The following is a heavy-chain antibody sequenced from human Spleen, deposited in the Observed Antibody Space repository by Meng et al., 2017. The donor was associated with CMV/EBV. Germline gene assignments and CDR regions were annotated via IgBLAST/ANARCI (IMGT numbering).Heavy chain of an antibody. Sequence: SGGSISSGYHYWSWIRQPPGKGLEWIGFIYYSGSTYYNPSLKSRVTLSIDTSKNQFSLKLSSVTAADTAFYYCASGLSGAPRTRFDHWGQGTLVTVSS. CDR3: ASGLSGAPRTRFDH. CDR1: GGSISSGYHY. CDR2: IYYSGST. J-gene: IGHJ4*02. D-gene: IGHD2-15*01. V-gene: IGHV4-30-4*08.